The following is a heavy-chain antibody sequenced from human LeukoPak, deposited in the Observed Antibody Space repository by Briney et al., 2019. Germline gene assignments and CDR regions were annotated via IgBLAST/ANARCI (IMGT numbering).Heavy chain of an antibody. D-gene: IGHD6-19*01. J-gene: IGHJ5*02. V-gene: IGHV3-23*01. CDR1: GFTFSSYW. CDR3: AKALGSYSSGWDT. Sequence: GGSLRLSCAASGFTFSSYWMSWVRQAPGKGLEWVSAISGSGGSTYYADSVKGRFTISRDNSKNTLYLQMNSLRAEDTAVYYCAKALGSYSSGWDTWGQGTLVTVSS. CDR2: ISGSGGST.